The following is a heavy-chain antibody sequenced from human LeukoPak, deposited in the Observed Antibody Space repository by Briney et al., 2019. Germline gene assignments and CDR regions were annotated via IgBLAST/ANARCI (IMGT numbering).Heavy chain of an antibody. CDR3: ARGPWSGYDNAFDI. J-gene: IGHJ3*02. V-gene: IGHV3-30*02. Sequence: PGGSLRLSCAASGFTFSSYGMHWVRQAPGKGLEWVAFIRYDGSNKYYADSVKGRFTISRDNSKNTLYLQMNSLRAEDTALYYCARGPWSGYDNAFDIWGQGTMVTVSS. D-gene: IGHD5-12*01. CDR2: IRYDGSNK. CDR1: GFTFSSYG.